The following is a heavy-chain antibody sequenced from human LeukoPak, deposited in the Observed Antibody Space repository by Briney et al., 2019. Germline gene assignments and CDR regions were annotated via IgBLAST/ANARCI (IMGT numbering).Heavy chain of an antibody. J-gene: IGHJ4*02. CDR1: GGSFSGYY. V-gene: IGHV4-34*01. CDR2: INHSGST. CDR3: ARGGPVQLEPPVIGPTDY. D-gene: IGHD1-1*01. Sequence: SETLSLTCAVYGGSFSGYYWSGIRQPPGKELEWIGEINHSGSTNYNPSLKSRVTISVDTSKNQFSLKLSSVTAADTAVYYCARGGPVQLEPPVIGPTDYWGQGTLVTVSS.